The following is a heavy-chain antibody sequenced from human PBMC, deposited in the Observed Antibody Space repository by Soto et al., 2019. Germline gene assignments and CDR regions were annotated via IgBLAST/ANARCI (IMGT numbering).Heavy chain of an antibody. CDR3: AREGFDYDRDSY. D-gene: IGHD3-16*01. J-gene: IGHJ4*02. CDR2: IYYSGST. Sequence: QVQLQESGPGLVKPAETLSLTCTVSGGSVSSGSYYWSWSRQPPGKGLEWIGYIYYSGSTNYNPSLKSRVTISVDTSKNQFSLKLSSVTAADTAVYYCAREGFDYDRDSYWGQGTLVTVSS. V-gene: IGHV4-61*01. CDR1: GGSVSSGSYY.